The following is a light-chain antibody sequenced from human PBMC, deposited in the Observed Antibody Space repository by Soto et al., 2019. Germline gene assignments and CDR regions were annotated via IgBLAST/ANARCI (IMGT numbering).Light chain of an antibody. J-gene: IGLJ1*01. Sequence: QSVLTQPPSVSGAPGQKVTISCTGSSSNIGAGSDVHCYQQLPGTATNLLIYGNSKRPSGVPDRISGSKSGTSSSLAITGLQAEDEADYYCQAYDRSLSGLYVFGTGTKLTVL. CDR1: SSNIGAGSD. V-gene: IGLV1-40*01. CDR3: QAYDRSLSGLYV. CDR2: GNS.